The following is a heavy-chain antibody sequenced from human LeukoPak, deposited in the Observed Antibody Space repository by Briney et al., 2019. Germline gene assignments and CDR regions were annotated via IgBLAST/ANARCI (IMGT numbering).Heavy chain of an antibody. CDR1: GGSISSYY. Sequence: ASETLSLTCTVSGGSISSYYWSWIRQPPGKGLEWIGYIYYSGSTNYNPSLKSRVTISVDTSKNQFSLKLSSVTAADTAVYYCARDRSWNYDSSGYYCVIGAFDIWGQGTMVTVSS. D-gene: IGHD3-22*01. CDR2: IYYSGST. J-gene: IGHJ3*02. V-gene: IGHV4-59*01. CDR3: ARDRSWNYDSSGYYCVIGAFDI.